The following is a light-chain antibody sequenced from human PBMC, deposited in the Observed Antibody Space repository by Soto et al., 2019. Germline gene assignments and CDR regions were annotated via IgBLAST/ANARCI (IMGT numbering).Light chain of an antibody. CDR3: QHYNNWPFT. CDR1: QSVSSN. V-gene: IGKV3-15*01. J-gene: IGKJ2*01. CDR2: GAS. Sequence: EIVMTQSPATLSVSPGERATLSCRASQSVSSNLAWYQQKPGQAPGLLIYGASGRATGIPARFSGSGSGTEFTLTISSLQSEDFAVYYCQHYNNWPFTFGQGTKVDI.